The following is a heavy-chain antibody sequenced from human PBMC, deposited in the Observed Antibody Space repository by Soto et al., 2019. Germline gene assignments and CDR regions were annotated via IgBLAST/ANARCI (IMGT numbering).Heavy chain of an antibody. Sequence: QVQLQQWGAGLLKPSETLSLTCAVYGGSFSGYYWSWIRQPPGKGLEWIGEINHSGSTNYNPSLKSRVTISVDTSKNQFSLKLSSVTAADTAVYYCARVNHTVTRHFDLWGRGTLVTVSS. J-gene: IGHJ2*01. D-gene: IGHD4-4*01. CDR2: INHSGST. CDR1: GGSFSGYY. V-gene: IGHV4-34*01. CDR3: ARVNHTVTRHFDL.